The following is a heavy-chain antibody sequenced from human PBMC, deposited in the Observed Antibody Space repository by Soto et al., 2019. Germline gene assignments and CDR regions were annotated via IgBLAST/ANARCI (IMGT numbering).Heavy chain of an antibody. CDR2: IKSKTDGGTT. V-gene: IGHV3-15*01. CDR3: TTWLVVVAATPNAFDI. Sequence: GGSLRLSCAASGFTFSNAWMSWVRQAPGKGLEWVGRIKSKTDGGTTDYAAPVKGRFTISRDDSKNTLFLQMNSLKTEDTAVYYCTTWLVVVAATPNAFDIWGQGTMVTVSS. J-gene: IGHJ3*02. CDR1: GFTFSNAW. D-gene: IGHD2-15*01.